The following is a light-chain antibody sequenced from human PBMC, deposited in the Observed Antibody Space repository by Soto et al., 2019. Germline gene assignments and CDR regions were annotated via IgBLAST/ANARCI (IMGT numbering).Light chain of an antibody. Sequence: QSVMTEPPSSPCSAGQSVSISCTGTKHDVGFYDFVSWYQHHPGKAPRLIIYEVVQRPSGAPDRFSGYKSGNTASLTVSGLQAAAEADYFCKSYAGSNTYVFGSGTTVTVL. CDR2: EVV. V-gene: IGLV2-8*01. CDR3: KSYAGSNTYV. CDR1: KHDVGFYDF. J-gene: IGLJ1*01.